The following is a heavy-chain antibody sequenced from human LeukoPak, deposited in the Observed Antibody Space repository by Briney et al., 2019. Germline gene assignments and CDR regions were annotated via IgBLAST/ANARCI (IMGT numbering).Heavy chain of an antibody. V-gene: IGHV3-23*01. CDR1: GFTFSSSA. J-gene: IGHJ6*02. D-gene: IGHD3-10*01. CDR2: FSSSGGST. CDR3: ATSYYGSGSYYYGMDV. Sequence: GGSLRLSCAASGFTFSSSAMSWVRQAPGKGLAWVSAFSSSGGSTYYADSVKGRCSISRDNSKNMLYLQMNSLRVEDTAVYYCATSYYGSGSYYYGMDVWGQGTTVTVSS.